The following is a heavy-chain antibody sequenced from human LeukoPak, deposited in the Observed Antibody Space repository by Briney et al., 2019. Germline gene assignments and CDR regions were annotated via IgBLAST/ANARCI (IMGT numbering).Heavy chain of an antibody. D-gene: IGHD3-22*01. V-gene: IGHV4-39*01. CDR3: ARQYYDNTGYYYFHY. Sequence: SETLSLTCTVSGGSITGSSYYWGWIRQPPGKGLEWIGSMYYSGSTYYNPSLKSRLTISVETSKNQFSLKLTSVTAADTAVYYCARQYYDNTGYYYFHYWGQGSLVTVS. J-gene: IGHJ4*02. CDR2: MYYSGST. CDR1: GGSITGSSYY.